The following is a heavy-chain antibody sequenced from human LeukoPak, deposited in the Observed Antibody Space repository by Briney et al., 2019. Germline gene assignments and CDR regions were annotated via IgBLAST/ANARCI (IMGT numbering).Heavy chain of an antibody. CDR3: ARESIIPAARGDY. J-gene: IGHJ4*02. CDR2: INPNSSGT. V-gene: IGHV1-2*02. CDR1: GYTFTGYF. Sequence: ASVKVSCKASGYTFTGYFIHWVRQVPGQGLEWMGWINPNSSGTNYAQKFQGRVTMTRDTSTNTAYMELSRLRSDDTAIYYCARESIIPAARGDYWGQGTLVTVSS. D-gene: IGHD2-2*01.